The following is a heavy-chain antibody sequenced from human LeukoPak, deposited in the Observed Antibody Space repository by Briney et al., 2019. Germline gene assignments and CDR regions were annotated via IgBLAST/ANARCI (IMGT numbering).Heavy chain of an antibody. J-gene: IGHJ6*04. CDR2: IDSSGSTI. V-gene: IGHV3-48*01. D-gene: IGHD2-2*01. CDR1: GLTFSNYS. CDR3: ARDRLSRSSRMDV. Sequence: GGSLRLSCAASGLTFSNYSMNWVRQAPGKGLEWVSNIDSSGSTIYHADSVKGRFTISRDNSKNTLYLQMNSLRAEDTAVYYCARDRLSRSSRMDVWGKGTTVTVSS.